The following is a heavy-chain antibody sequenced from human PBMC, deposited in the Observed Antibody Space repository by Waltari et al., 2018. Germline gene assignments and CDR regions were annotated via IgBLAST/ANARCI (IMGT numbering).Heavy chain of an antibody. Sequence: EVQLVQSGGGLVQPGGSLRLSCVASGFKFSAYWMHWVRQVPGKGLEWVSRLSGDWGAAKYVDSVKGRFTISRDNAKSTLYLQMNNLRGEDTGLYSCARSVSPTHGGGYYGGWFDPWGQGSLVTVSS. V-gene: IGHV3-74*03. CDR1: GFKFSAYW. CDR3: ARSVSPTHGGGYYGGWFDP. CDR2: LSGDWGAA. D-gene: IGHD3-3*01. J-gene: IGHJ5*02.